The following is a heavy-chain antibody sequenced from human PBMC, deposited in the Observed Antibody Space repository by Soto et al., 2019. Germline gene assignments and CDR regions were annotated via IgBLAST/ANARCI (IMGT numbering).Heavy chain of an antibody. D-gene: IGHD6-13*01. CDR3: ATRDNSRFY. Sequence: QVQLQESGPGLVKPSGTLSLTCAVSGVSISSHDWWTWVRQPPGKGLEWIGESHQSGSTNYNSSLESRVTREVDTSKNQFSLKLRSVTVASTAVYYCATRDNSRFYWGQGTLVTVSS. CDR1: GVSISSHDW. CDR2: SHQSGST. J-gene: IGHJ4*02. V-gene: IGHV4-4*02.